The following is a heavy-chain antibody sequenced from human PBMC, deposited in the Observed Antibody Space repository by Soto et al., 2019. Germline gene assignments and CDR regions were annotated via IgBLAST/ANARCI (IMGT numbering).Heavy chain of an antibody. D-gene: IGHD2-8*02. CDR3: ARGQSSLLLDC. Sequence: QVQLQQWGAGLLKPSETLSLPCAVYGGSFSAYYWSWIRQPPGKGLEWIGEINHSGSTNYNPSLKSRVTISVDASKNQFSLKLSSVTAADTAVYYCARGQSSLLLDCWGQGILVTVAS. CDR1: GGSFSAYY. V-gene: IGHV4-34*01. J-gene: IGHJ4*02. CDR2: INHSGST.